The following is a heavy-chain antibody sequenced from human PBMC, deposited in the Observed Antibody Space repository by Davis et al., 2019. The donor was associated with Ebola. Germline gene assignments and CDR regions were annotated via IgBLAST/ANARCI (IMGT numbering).Heavy chain of an antibody. D-gene: IGHD1-26*01. CDR3: AREGRYSGNYPLDY. Sequence: AASVKVSCKASGYTFTGYYMHWVRQAPGQGLEWMGWINPNSGGTNYAQKFQGWVTMTRGTSISTAYMELSRLRSDDTAVYYCAREGRYSGNYPLDYWGQGTLVTVSS. V-gene: IGHV1-2*04. CDR2: INPNSGGT. CDR1: GYTFTGYY. J-gene: IGHJ4*02.